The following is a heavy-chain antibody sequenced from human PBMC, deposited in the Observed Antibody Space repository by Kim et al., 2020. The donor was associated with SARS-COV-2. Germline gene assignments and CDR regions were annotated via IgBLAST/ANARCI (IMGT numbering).Heavy chain of an antibody. J-gene: IGHJ4*02. D-gene: IGHD3-3*01. Sequence: SVKVSCKASGGTFSSHAISWVRQAPGQGLEWMGGIIPIFGTANYAQKFQGRVTITSDESTSTAYMELSSLRSEDTAVCYCARSREEITIFGVVITPANYWGQGTLVTVSS. CDR3: ARSREEITIFGVVITPANY. CDR2: IIPIFGTA. CDR1: GGTFSSHA. V-gene: IGHV1-69*13.